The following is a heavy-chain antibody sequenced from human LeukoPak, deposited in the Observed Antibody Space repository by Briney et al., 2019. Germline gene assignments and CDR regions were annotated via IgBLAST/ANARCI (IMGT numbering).Heavy chain of an antibody. CDR1: GGSISSYY. Sequence: SETLSLTCTVSGGSISSYYWSWIRQPAGKGLEWIGRIYTSGSTNYNPSLKSRVTMSVDTSKNQFSLKLSSVTAADTAVYYCARNGLVIIGDHYFDYWGQGTLVTVSS. D-gene: IGHD3/OR15-3a*01. CDR2: IYTSGST. V-gene: IGHV4-4*07. J-gene: IGHJ4*02. CDR3: ARNGLVIIGDHYFDY.